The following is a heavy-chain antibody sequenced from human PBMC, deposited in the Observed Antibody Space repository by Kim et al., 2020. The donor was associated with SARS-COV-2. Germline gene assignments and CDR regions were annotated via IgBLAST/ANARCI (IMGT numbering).Heavy chain of an antibody. J-gene: IGHJ3*02. CDR1: GDSVSSNSAA. CDR2: TYYRSKWYN. Sequence: SQTLSLTCAISGDSVSSNSAAWNWIRQSPSRGLEWLGRTYYRSKWYNDYAVSVKSRITINPDTSKNQFSLQLNSVTPEDTAVYYCARLSDDYGDSGRSEGNAFDIWGQGTMVTVSS. D-gene: IGHD4-17*01. V-gene: IGHV6-1*01. CDR3: ARLSDDYGDSGRSEGNAFDI.